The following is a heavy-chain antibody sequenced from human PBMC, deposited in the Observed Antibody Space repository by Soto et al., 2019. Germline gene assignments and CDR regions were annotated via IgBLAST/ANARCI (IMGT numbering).Heavy chain of an antibody. CDR3: ARVRVVAGKAAFDI. V-gene: IGHV1-8*01. CDR2: MNPNSGNT. D-gene: IGHD2-15*01. CDR1: GYTFTSYD. Sequence: ASVKVSCKASGYTFTSYDINWVRQATGQGLEWMGWMNPNSGNTGYAQKFQGRVTMTRNTSISTAYMELSSLRSEDTAVYYCARVRVVAGKAAFDIWGQGTMVTVSS. J-gene: IGHJ3*02.